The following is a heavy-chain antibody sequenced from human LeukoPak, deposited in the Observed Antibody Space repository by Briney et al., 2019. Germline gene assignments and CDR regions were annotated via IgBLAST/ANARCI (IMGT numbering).Heavy chain of an antibody. CDR1: GFTFSSYG. D-gene: IGHD3-10*01. J-gene: IGHJ3*02. V-gene: IGHV3-30*02. Sequence: LGGSLRLSCAASGFTFSSYGMHWVRQAPGKGLEWVAFIRYDGSNKYYADSVKGRFTISRDNSKNTLYLQMNSLRAEDTAVYYCAKAQGITLGLFDIWGQGTMVTVSS. CDR2: IRYDGSNK. CDR3: AKAQGITLGLFDI.